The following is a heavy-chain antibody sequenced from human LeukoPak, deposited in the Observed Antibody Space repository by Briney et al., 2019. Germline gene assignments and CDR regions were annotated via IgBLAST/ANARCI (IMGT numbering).Heavy chain of an antibody. CDR2: ISGSGGST. J-gene: IGHJ6*03. Sequence: PGGSLRLSCAASGFTFSSYAMSWVRQAPGKGLEWVSAISGSGGSTYYADSVKGRFTISRDNSKNTLYLQMNSLRAEDTAVYYCAIGRFLEWLFQNRYYYMDVWGKGTTVTVSS. CDR3: AIGRFLEWLFQNRYYYMDV. CDR1: GFTFSSYA. V-gene: IGHV3-23*01. D-gene: IGHD3-3*01.